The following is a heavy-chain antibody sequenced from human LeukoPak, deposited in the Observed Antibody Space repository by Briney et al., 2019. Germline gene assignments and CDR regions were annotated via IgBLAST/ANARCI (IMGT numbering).Heavy chain of an antibody. CDR3: ASSPHYWYAPYYFDY. V-gene: IGHV4-34*01. CDR1: GGSFSGYY. D-gene: IGHD3-3*02. Sequence: SETLSLTCAVYGGSFSGYYWSWIRQPPGKGLEWIGEINHSGSTNYNPSLKSRVTISVDTSKNQFSLKLSSVTAADTAVYYCASSPHYWYAPYYFDYWGQGTLVTVSS. CDR2: INHSGST. J-gene: IGHJ4*02.